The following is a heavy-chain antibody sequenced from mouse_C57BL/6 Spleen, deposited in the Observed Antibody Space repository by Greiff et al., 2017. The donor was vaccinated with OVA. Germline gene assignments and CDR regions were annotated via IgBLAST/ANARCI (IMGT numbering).Heavy chain of an antibody. CDR3: ARQGDYYGSRERACAY. J-gene: IGHJ3*01. D-gene: IGHD1-1*01. Sequence: QVQLQQPGAELVKPGASVNMSCKASGYTFTSYWITWVKQRPGQGLEWIGDIYPGSGSTNYNEKFKSKATLTVDTSSSTAYMQLSSLTSEDSAVYYCARQGDYYGSRERACAYWGQGTLVTVSA. V-gene: IGHV1-55*01. CDR1: GYTFTSYW. CDR2: IYPGSGST.